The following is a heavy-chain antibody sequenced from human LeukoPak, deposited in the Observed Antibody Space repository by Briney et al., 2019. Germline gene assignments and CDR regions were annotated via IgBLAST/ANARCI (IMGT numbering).Heavy chain of an antibody. Sequence: GGSLRLSCAASGFTFSSYAMSWVRQAPGKGLEWVSAISGSGGSTYYADPVKGRFPISKDNSKNTLYLQMNSLRAEDTAVYYCAKCDDYGDYVGGGVDYWGQGTLVTVSS. CDR2: ISGSGGST. D-gene: IGHD4-17*01. CDR1: GFTFSSYA. V-gene: IGHV3-23*01. CDR3: AKCDDYGDYVGGGVDY. J-gene: IGHJ4*02.